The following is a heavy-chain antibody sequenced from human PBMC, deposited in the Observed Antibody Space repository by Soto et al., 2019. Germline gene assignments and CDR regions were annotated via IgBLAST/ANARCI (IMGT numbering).Heavy chain of an antibody. CDR2: ISYDENNK. CDR3: YVDIVATIWDV. CDR1: GFTFSSYA. J-gene: IGHJ6*02. V-gene: IGHV3-30-3*01. Sequence: PGGSLRLSCAASGFTFSSYAIHWVRQAPGKGLEWLAVISYDENNKFYADSVKGRSIISRDNSKNTLYLQVNSLRAEDTAVYYCYVDIVATIWDVWGQGTTVTVSS. D-gene: IGHD5-12*01.